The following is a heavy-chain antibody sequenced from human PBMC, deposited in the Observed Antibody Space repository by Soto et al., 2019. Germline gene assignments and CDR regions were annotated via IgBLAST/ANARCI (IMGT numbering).Heavy chain of an antibody. CDR2: IIPIFGTA. Sequence: SVKVSCKASGGTLSSYAISWVRQAPGQGLEWMGGIIPIFGTANYAQKFQGRVTITADESTSTAYMELSSLRSEDTAVYYCARSRLDIVLMVYAPFWFDPWGQGTLVTVSS. J-gene: IGHJ5*02. D-gene: IGHD2-8*01. CDR3: ARSRLDIVLMVYAPFWFDP. CDR1: GGTLSSYA. V-gene: IGHV1-69*13.